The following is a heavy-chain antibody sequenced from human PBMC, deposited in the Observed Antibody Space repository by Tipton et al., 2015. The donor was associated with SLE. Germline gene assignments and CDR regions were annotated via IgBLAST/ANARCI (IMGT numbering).Heavy chain of an antibody. Sequence: TLSLTCTVSGGSISSGGYSWSWIRQPPGKGLEWIASMYSGGSANYNPSLKTRVNISVDTSKNQFSLKLSSVTAADTAVYYCARWGVLRYFDWLSTSFDPWGQGTLVTVSS. V-gene: IGHV4-61*08. D-gene: IGHD3-9*01. J-gene: IGHJ5*02. CDR2: MYSGGSA. CDR1: GGSISSGGYS. CDR3: ARWGVLRYFDWLSTSFDP.